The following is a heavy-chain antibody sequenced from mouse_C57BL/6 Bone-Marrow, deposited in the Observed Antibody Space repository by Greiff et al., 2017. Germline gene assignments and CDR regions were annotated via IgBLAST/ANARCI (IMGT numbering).Heavy chain of an antibody. CDR2: INPTNGET. J-gene: IGHJ2*01. CDR1: GYTFTSYW. CDR3: ARCCWLLGSSYFDY. Sequence: VQLQQSGAELVRPGSSVKLSCKASGYTFTSYWMNWVKQRPIQGLEWIGNINPTNGETHYNQKFKDKATLTVDKSSSTAYMELSSLTSEDSAVYYCARCCWLLGSSYFDYWGQGTTLTVSS. D-gene: IGHD2-3*01. V-gene: IGHV1-52*01.